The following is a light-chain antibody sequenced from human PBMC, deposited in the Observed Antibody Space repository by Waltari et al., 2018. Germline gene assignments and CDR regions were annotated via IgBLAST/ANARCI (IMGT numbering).Light chain of an antibody. J-gene: IGLJ2*01. CDR1: SSDIGGHYY. CDR3: ASYSGTVV. CDR2: EVN. Sequence: QSALTQPPSASGSPGQSVTIPCTGASSDIGGHYYVSWYQQHPGKPPKLILYEVNQRPSGVPDRFAGSKSGHTASLTFSGRQPDDEADYYCASYSGTVVFGGGTKLTVV. V-gene: IGLV2-8*01.